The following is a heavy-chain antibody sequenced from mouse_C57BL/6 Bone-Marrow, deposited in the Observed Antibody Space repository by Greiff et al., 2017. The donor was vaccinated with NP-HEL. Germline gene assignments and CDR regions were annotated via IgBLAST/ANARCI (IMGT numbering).Heavy chain of an antibody. CDR2: ISSGGSYT. V-gene: IGHV5-6*01. CDR3: ASRTGTHFDY. D-gene: IGHD4-1*01. Sequence: EVQGVESGGDLVKPGGSLKLSCAASGFTFSSYGMSWVRQTPDKRLEWVATISSGGSYTYYPDSVKGRFTISRDTAKNTLYLQMSSLKSEDTAMYYCASRTGTHFDYGGQGTTLTVSS. J-gene: IGHJ2*01. CDR1: GFTFSSYG.